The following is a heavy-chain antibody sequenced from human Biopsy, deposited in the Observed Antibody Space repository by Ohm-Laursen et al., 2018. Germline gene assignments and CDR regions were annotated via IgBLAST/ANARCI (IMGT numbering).Heavy chain of an antibody. CDR3: AREFYGNGMDV. CDR2: IYNTETT. CDR1: GGSISSSTTYY. D-gene: IGHD4-17*01. V-gene: IGHV4-39*07. Sequence: GTLSLTCTVSGGSISSSTTYYWAWLRQPPGKGLEWIGSIYNTETTFYNPSLKSRVTISIDTSKNQFSLNMSSVTAADTAVYYCAREFYGNGMDVWGQGTTVTVS. J-gene: IGHJ6*02.